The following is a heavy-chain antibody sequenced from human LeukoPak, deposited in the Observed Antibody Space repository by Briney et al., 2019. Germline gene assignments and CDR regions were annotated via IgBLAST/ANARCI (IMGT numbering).Heavy chain of an antibody. CDR3: ASLDYYGSGSYKVLFDY. D-gene: IGHD3-10*01. J-gene: IGHJ4*02. V-gene: IGHV4-59*08. CDR1: GGSISSYY. CDR2: IYYSGST. Sequence: SETLSLTCTVSGGSISSYYWSWIRQPPGKGLEWIGYIYYSGSTNYNPSLKSRVTISVDTSKNQFSLKLSSVTAADTAVYYCASLDYYGSGSYKVLFDYWGQGTLVTVSS.